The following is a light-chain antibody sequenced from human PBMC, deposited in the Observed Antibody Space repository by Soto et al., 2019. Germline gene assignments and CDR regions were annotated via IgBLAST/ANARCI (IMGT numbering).Light chain of an antibody. V-gene: IGKV1-5*01. CDR2: ASS. J-gene: IGKJ1*01. Sequence: DIQMTQSPSSLSASVGDRVTITCRTSQSVSIYVNWYQQKPGKAPILLIYASSNLETGVPSRFSGSGSATEFTLTISSLQPDDFATSYCKQYNNYWTFGQVTKVDIK. CDR3: KQYNNYWT. CDR1: QSVSIY.